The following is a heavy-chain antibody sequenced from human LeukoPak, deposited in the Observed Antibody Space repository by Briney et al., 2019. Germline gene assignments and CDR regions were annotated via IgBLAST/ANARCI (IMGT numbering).Heavy chain of an antibody. CDR3: ARDTADYDFLEWSASGFHHDAFDI. Sequence: GGSLRLSCAASGFTFSRYNVSWVRQAPGKGLEWVANIKQDGSEKYYVDSVKGRFTISRDNAKSPLYLQMNSLRAEDMAVYYCARDTADYDFLEWSASGFHHDAFDIWGQGTMVTVSS. V-gene: IGHV3-7*01. CDR1: GFTFSRYN. J-gene: IGHJ3*02. D-gene: IGHD3-3*01. CDR2: IKQDGSEK.